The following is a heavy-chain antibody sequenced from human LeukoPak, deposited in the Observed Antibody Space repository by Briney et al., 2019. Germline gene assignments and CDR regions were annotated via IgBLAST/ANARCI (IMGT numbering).Heavy chain of an antibody. V-gene: IGHV4-4*09. D-gene: IGHD2-15*01. CDR2: FYSSGST. CDR1: GVSISTYY. J-gene: IGHJ4*02. CDR3: ARIRLSGGYPKKKYYFDY. Sequence: SETLSLTCTVSGVSISTYYWTWVRQPPGKGLECVGYFYSSGSTNYNPSLKSRVTISVDTSKNQFSLKLSSVTAADTAVYYCARIRLSGGYPKKKYYFDYWGQGTLVTVSS.